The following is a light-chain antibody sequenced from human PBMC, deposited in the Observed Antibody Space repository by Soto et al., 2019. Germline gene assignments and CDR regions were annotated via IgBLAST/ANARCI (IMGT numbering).Light chain of an antibody. Sequence: IVMKQSPLSVGANPGEPASISCRSSQSLLYSDGDNYLDWYLQKTGQSPQLLIYLDSNRASGVPARCSGSRCCRSFTLQISRVVAEDGGLYYCMQALQTPNPFGQGTRLEN. CDR3: MQALQTPNP. CDR2: LDS. J-gene: IGKJ5*01. V-gene: IGKV2-28*01. CDR1: QSLLYSDGDNY.